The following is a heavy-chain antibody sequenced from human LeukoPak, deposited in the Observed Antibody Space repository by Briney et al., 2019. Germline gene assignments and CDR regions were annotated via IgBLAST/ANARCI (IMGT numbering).Heavy chain of an antibody. CDR3: ARQVSGWYHYFDY. CDR2: IYSGGST. D-gene: IGHD6-19*01. V-gene: IGHV3-66*04. CDR1: GFTVSGNY. Sequence: GGSLRLSCAASGFTVSGNYMSWVRQAPGKGPEWVSVIYSGGSTYYAGSVKGRFTISRDNSKNTLYLQMNSLRAEDTAVYYCARQVSGWYHYFDYWGQGTLVTVSS. J-gene: IGHJ4*02.